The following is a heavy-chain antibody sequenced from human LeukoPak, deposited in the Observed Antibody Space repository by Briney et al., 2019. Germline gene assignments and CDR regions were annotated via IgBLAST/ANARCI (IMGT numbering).Heavy chain of an antibody. D-gene: IGHD2-15*01. V-gene: IGHV4-39*01. CDR1: GGSVSGSTYY. CDR3: ARLAGAMTNVVTGNGMDV. Sequence: PSETLSLTCTVSGGSVSGSTYYWGWIRQPPGKGLEWIGCIYYSGDTYYTPSLMSRLTISVDTSKNQFSLKLSSVTAADTAVYFCARLAGAMTNVVTGNGMDVWGQGTTVTVS. J-gene: IGHJ6*02. CDR2: IYYSGDT.